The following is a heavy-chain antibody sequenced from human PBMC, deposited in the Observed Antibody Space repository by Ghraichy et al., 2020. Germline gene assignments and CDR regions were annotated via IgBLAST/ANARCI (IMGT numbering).Heavy chain of an antibody. CDR2: INHSGST. D-gene: IGHD3-3*01. CDR1: GGSFSGYY. J-gene: IGHJ6*02. Sequence: SETLSLTCAVYGGSFSGYYWSWIRQPPGKGLEWIGEINHSGSTNYNPSLKSRVTISVDTSKNQFSLKLSSVTAADTAVYYCARGTYYDFWSGYPHNYYYGMDVWGQGTTVTVSS. CDR3: ARGTYYDFWSGYPHNYYYGMDV. V-gene: IGHV4-34*01.